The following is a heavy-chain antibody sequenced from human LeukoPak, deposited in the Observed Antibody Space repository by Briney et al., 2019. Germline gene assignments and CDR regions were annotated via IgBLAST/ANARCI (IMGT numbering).Heavy chain of an antibody. Sequence: GGSLRLSCAASEFSFRSYEMNWVRQAPGKGLEWVSYISSGGSSIYYAHSVKGRFTISRDNAKNSLYLQMNSLRAEDTAVYYCARGDLRLPSPHYYYGMDVWGQGTTVTVSS. J-gene: IGHJ6*02. CDR3: ARGDLRLPSPHYYYGMDV. D-gene: IGHD2-15*01. V-gene: IGHV3-48*03. CDR2: ISSGGSSI. CDR1: EFSFRSYE.